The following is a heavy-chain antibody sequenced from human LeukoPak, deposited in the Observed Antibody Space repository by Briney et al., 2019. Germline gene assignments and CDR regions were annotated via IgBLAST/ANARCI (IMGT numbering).Heavy chain of an antibody. Sequence: GGSLRLSCAASAFTFSAYDMNWVRQAPGKGLEWLSYIDYSGTTIYYADSVKGRFTISRDNAKNSLYLRMNSLRAEDTAVHYCARDRLLHFWGQGTLVTVSS. CDR3: ARDRLLHF. J-gene: IGHJ4*02. V-gene: IGHV3-48*03. CDR2: IDYSGTTI. CDR1: AFTFSAYD. D-gene: IGHD6-6*01.